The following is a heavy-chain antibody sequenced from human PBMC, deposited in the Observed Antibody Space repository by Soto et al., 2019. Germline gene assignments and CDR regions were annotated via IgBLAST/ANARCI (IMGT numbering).Heavy chain of an antibody. D-gene: IGHD5-18*01. CDR1: GGSISSSSYY. J-gene: IGHJ3*02. Sequence: QLQLQESGPGLVKPSETLSLTCTVSGGSISSSSYYWGWIRQPPGKGLEWIGSIYYSGSTYYNPSLKSRVTISVDTSKNQFSPKLSSVTAADTAVYYCARHQRSDVDTAMVIGPENAFDIWGQGTMVTVSS. CDR3: ARHQRSDVDTAMVIGPENAFDI. V-gene: IGHV4-39*01. CDR2: IYYSGST.